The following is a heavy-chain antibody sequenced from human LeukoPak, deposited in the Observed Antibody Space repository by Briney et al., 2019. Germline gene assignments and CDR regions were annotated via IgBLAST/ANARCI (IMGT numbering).Heavy chain of an antibody. Sequence: SETLSLTCTVSGGSISSYYWSCIRQPAGKGLEWIGRIYTSGSTNYNPSLKSRVTISVDKSKNQFSLKLSSVTAADTAVYYCARAPYPYSYGYGGYYYYYMDVWGKGTTVTVSS. D-gene: IGHD5-18*01. V-gene: IGHV4-4*07. J-gene: IGHJ6*03. CDR2: IYTSGST. CDR3: ARAPYPYSYGYGGYYYYYMDV. CDR1: GGSISSYY.